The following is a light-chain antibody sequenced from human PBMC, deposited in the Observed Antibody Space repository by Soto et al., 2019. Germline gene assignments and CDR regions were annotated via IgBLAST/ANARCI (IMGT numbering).Light chain of an antibody. J-gene: IGKJ1*01. CDR3: QQYNSYPWT. CDR2: KAS. V-gene: IGKV1-5*03. CDR1: QSISSW. Sequence: DIQMTQSPSTLSASVGDRVTITCRTSQSISSWLAWYQQKPGKAPKLLIYKASSLESGVPSRFSGSGSGTEFTLTLSSLQPDDFATYYCQQYNSYPWTFGQGTQVEIK.